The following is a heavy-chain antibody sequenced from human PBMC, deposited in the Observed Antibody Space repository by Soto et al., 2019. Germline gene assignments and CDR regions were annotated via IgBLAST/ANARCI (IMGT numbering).Heavy chain of an antibody. CDR3: SRDKRGCSVGSCYSFDC. J-gene: IGHJ4*02. CDR2: ITSKAYGATT. CDR1: GYTFGDYA. Sequence: VRLSCSVSGYTFGDYAVSWFRQAPGKGLEWLGFITSKAYGATTEYAASVKGRISISRDDSKSIAYLHMDSLRTEDTAVYYCSRDKRGCSVGSCYSFDCWGQGTLVTVSS. D-gene: IGHD2-15*01. V-gene: IGHV3-49*03.